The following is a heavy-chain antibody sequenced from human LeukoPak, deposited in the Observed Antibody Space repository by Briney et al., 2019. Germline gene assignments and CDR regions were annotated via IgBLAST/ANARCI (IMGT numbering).Heavy chain of an antibody. D-gene: IGHD3-22*01. CDR2: IYYSGST. Sequence: SETLSLTCTVSGGSISSSSYYRGWIRQPPGKGLEWIGSIYYSGSTYYNPSLKSRVTISVDTSKNQFSLKLSSVTAADTAVYYCASITMIVQGGFDIWGQGTMVTVSS. CDR1: GGSISSSSYY. CDR3: ASITMIVQGGFDI. J-gene: IGHJ3*02. V-gene: IGHV4-39*01.